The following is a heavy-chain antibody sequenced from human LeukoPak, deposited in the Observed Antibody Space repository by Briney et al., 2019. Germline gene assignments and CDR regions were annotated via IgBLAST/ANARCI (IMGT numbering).Heavy chain of an antibody. Sequence: GGSLRLSCAASGFTFDSHAMAWVRQAPGAGLEWVSGITGNGFETFYADPVRGRFTISRDNSKNTLYLQMNSLRAEDTALYYCAREGLERIFHFDYWGQGTLVTVSS. CDR3: AREGLERIFHFDY. CDR1: GFTFDSHA. D-gene: IGHD1-1*01. J-gene: IGHJ4*02. CDR2: ITGNGFET. V-gene: IGHV3-23*01.